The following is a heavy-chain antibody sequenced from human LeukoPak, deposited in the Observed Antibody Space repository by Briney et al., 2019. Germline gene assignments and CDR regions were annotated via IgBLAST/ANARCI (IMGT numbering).Heavy chain of an antibody. J-gene: IGHJ4*02. CDR3: AGLLHTGYSNTWDYFDY. V-gene: IGHV1-24*01. CDR1: GYTLTELS. D-gene: IGHD6-13*01. CDR2: FNPEDGET. Sequence: EASVKVSCKVSGYTLTELSMHWVRQAPGKGLEWMGGFNPEDGETIYAQKFQGRVTITRDTSARTAYMELSSLRSEDTAVYYCAGLLHTGYSNTWDYFDYWGQGTLVTVSS.